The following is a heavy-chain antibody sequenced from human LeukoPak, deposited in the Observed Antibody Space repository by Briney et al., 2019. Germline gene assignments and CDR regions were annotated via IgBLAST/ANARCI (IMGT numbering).Heavy chain of an antibody. Sequence: ASVKVSCKASGYTFTGYYMHWVRQAPGQGLEWMGWINPNSGGTNYAQKFQGRVTMTRDTSISTAYMELSRLRSDDTAVYYCARARRITARGYYYYYMDVWGKGTTVTVSS. CDR3: ARARRITARGYYYYYMDV. CDR1: GYTFTGYY. J-gene: IGHJ6*03. D-gene: IGHD6-6*01. V-gene: IGHV1-2*02. CDR2: INPNSGGT.